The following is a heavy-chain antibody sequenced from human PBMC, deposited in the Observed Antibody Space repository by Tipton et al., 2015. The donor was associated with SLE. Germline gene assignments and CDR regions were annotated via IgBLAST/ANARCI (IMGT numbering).Heavy chain of an antibody. CDR3: ARVGLVAPAAISSGVDY. CDR2: IYYSGST. CDR1: GGPISSSSYY. D-gene: IGHD2-2*02. V-gene: IGHV4-39*07. Sequence: TLSLTCTVSGGPISSSSYYWGRIRQPPGKGLEWIGSIYYSGSTYYNPSLKSRVTISVDTSKNQFSLNLSSVTAADTAVYYCARVGLVAPAAISSGVDYWGQGTLVTVSS. J-gene: IGHJ4*02.